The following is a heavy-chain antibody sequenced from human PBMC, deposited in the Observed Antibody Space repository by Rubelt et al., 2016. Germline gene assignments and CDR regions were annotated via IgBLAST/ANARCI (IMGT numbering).Heavy chain of an antibody. Sequence: QVQLVQSGAEVKKPGASVKVSYKASGYTFTGYYMHWVRQAPGQGLEWMGRINPNSGGTNSAQKFQGRVTITRDTSASIAYMELSSLGSEDTAVYYCARDKSLADWGQGTLVTVSS. J-gene: IGHJ4*02. CDR1: GYTFTGYY. CDR3: ARDKSLAD. CDR2: INPNSGGT. V-gene: IGHV1-2*06.